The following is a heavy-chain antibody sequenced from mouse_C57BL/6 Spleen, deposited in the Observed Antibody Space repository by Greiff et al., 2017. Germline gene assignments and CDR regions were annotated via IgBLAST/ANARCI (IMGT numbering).Heavy chain of an antibody. D-gene: IGHD1-1*01. CDR1: GYTFTSYW. V-gene: IGHV1-72*01. CDR2: IDPNSGGT. J-gene: IGHJ2*01. CDR3: ARIGLYYYGSSYVYFDY. Sequence: QVQLQQSGAELVKPGASVKLSCKASGYTFTSYWMHWVKQRPGRGLEWIGRIDPNSGGTKYYEKFKSKATLTVDKPSSTAYMQLSSLTSKDSAVYYGARIGLYYYGSSYVYFDYWGQGTTLTVSS.